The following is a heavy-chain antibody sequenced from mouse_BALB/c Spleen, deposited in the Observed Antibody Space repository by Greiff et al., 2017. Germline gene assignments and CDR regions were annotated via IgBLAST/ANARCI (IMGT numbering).Heavy chain of an antibody. J-gene: IGHJ2*01. V-gene: IGHV5-4*02. Sequence: EVKLVESGGGLVKPGGSLKLSCAASGFTFSDYYMYWVRQTPEKRLAWVATISDGGSYTYYPDSVKGRFTISRDNAKNNLYLQMSSLKSEDTAMYYCARDPYWGQGTTLTVSS. CDR1: GFTFSDYY. CDR3: ARDPY. CDR2: ISDGGSYT.